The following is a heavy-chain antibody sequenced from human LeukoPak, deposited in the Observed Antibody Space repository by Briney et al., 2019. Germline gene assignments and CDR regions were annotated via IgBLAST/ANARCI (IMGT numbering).Heavy chain of an antibody. CDR3: ARLQGGIVATPYYFDY. V-gene: IGHV5-51*01. D-gene: IGHD5-12*01. CDR1: GYSFTSYW. J-gene: IGHJ4*02. Sequence: PGESLKISCKGSGYSFTSYWIGWVRQMPGKGLEWMGVIYPGDSDTRYSPSFQGQVTISADKSISTAYLQWSSLKASDTAMYYCARLQGGIVATPYYFDYWGQGTLVTVSS. CDR2: IYPGDSDT.